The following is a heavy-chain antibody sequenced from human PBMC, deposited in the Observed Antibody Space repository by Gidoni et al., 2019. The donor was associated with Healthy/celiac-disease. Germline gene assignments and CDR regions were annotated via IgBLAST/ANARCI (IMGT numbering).Heavy chain of an antibody. V-gene: IGHV3-7*01. CDR1: GFTFSSYW. J-gene: IGHJ6*02. CDR3: ARDMGRRDGYTPLPYYYYGMDV. D-gene: IGHD5-12*01. Sequence: EVQLVESGGGLVQPGGSLRLSCAASGFTFSSYWMSWVRQAPGKGLEWVANIKQDGSEKYYVDSVKGRFTISRDNAKNSLYLQMNSLRAEDTAVYYCARDMGRRDGYTPLPYYYYGMDVWGQGTTVTVSS. CDR2: IKQDGSEK.